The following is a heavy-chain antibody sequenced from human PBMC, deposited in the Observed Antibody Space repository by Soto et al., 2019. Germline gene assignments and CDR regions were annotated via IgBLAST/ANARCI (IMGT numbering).Heavy chain of an antibody. CDR3: AHRPSYCSGGSCYSGFDY. Sequence: QITLKESGPTLVKPTQTLTLTCTFSGFSLSTSGVGVGWIRQPPGKALEWLALIYWDDDKRYSPSLKSRLTITKDPSKNQVVLTITNMDPVDTATYYCAHRPSYCSGGSCYSGFDYWGQGTLVTVSS. V-gene: IGHV2-5*02. CDR2: IYWDDDK. J-gene: IGHJ4*02. D-gene: IGHD2-15*01. CDR1: GFSLSTSGVG.